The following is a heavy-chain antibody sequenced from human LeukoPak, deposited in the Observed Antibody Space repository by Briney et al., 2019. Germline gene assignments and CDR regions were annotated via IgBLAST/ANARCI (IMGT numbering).Heavy chain of an antibody. J-gene: IGHJ3*02. D-gene: IGHD1-26*01. Sequence: PGGSLRLSCAASGFTFSSYGMHWVRQAPGKGLEWVAFIRYDGSNKYYADSVKGRFTISRDNSKNTLYLQMNSLRAEDTAVYYCAKDEGGADPQDAFDIWGQGTMVTVSS. CDR3: AKDEGGADPQDAFDI. V-gene: IGHV3-30*02. CDR1: GFTFSSYG. CDR2: IRYDGSNK.